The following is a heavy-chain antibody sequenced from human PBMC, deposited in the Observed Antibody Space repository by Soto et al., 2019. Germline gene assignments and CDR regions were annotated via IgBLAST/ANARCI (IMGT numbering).Heavy chain of an antibody. CDR3: ARVWYSSSWDAFDI. CDR1: GGSISRGGYY. Sequence: TLSLTCTVSGGSISRGGYYWRWFRQNPGKGLEWIGYIYYSGSTYYNPSLKSRVTISVDTSKNQFSLKLSSVTAADTAVYYCARVWYSSSWDAFDIWGQGTMVT. V-gene: IGHV4-31*02. CDR2: IYYSGST. J-gene: IGHJ3*02. D-gene: IGHD6-13*01.